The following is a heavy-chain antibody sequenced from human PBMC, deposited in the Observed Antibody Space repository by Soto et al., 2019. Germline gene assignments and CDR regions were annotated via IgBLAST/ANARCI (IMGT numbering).Heavy chain of an antibody. Sequence: GGSLRLSCAASGFNFIRKYMIWVRQAPGKGLEWVSILYSGGTTYYADSVKGRFTISRDTSESTLYLQMNSLGAEDTAVYYCARGLYDSGSFYFDFWGQGTLVTVSS. J-gene: IGHJ4*02. D-gene: IGHD3-10*01. CDR2: LYSGGTT. CDR1: GFNFIRKY. V-gene: IGHV3-53*01. CDR3: ARGLYDSGSFYFDF.